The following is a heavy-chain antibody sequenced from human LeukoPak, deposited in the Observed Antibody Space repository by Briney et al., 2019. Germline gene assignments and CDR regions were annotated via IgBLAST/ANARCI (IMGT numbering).Heavy chain of an antibody. CDR2: IASDGKDK. J-gene: IGHJ4*02. D-gene: IGHD1-14*01. Sequence: GGSLRLSCAATEFTFSNYGMHWVRQAPGKGLEWVAVIASDGKDKHYADSVKGRFTISRDNSKNTLYLQMSSLRAEDTALYYCAKDLNRGPATYYFDHWGQGTLVTVSS. CDR1: EFTFSNYG. CDR3: AKDLNRGPATYYFDH. V-gene: IGHV3-30*18.